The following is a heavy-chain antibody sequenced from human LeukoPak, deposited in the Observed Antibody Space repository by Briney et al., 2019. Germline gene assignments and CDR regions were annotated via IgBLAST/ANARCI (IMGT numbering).Heavy chain of an antibody. V-gene: IGHV1-2*02. CDR3: ARGLSRVY. Sequence: ASVKVSCKASGYTFTRYYMHWVRQAPGQGLEWMGWINPNSGGTNYTQKFQGRVTMTRDTSISTAYMELSSLRSEDTAVYYCARGLSRVYWGQGTLVTVSS. J-gene: IGHJ4*02. CDR1: GYTFTRYY. CDR2: INPNSGGT.